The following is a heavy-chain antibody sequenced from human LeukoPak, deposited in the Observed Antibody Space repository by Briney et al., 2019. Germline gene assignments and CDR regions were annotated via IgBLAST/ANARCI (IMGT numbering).Heavy chain of an antibody. J-gene: IGHJ4*02. CDR2: ISSSSSYI. CDR1: GFTFSSYS. Sequence: PGGSLRLSCAASGFTFSSYSMNWVRQAPGKGREWVSSISSSSSYIYYADSVKGRFTISRDNAKNSLYLQMNSLRAEDTAVYYCARDPYYDILTGYYTPYYFDYWGQGTLVTVSS. D-gene: IGHD3-9*01. V-gene: IGHV3-21*01. CDR3: ARDPYYDILTGYYTPYYFDY.